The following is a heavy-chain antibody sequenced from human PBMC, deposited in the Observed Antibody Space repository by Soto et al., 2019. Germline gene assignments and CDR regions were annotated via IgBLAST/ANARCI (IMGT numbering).Heavy chain of an antibody. V-gene: IGHV4-59*01. Sequence: SETLSLTCTVSGGSISSYYWSWIRQPPGKGLEWIGYTHHSGSTNYNPSLKSRVTMSVDTSENQFSLKLNSVTAADTAVYYCARTYCGGDNCYPGSNWFDPWGQGTLVTVS. CDR1: GGSISSYY. CDR2: THHSGST. J-gene: IGHJ5*02. CDR3: ARTYCGGDNCYPGSNWFDP. D-gene: IGHD2-21*01.